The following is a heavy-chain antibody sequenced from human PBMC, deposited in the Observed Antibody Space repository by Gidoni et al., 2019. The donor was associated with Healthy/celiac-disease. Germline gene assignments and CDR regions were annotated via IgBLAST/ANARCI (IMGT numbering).Heavy chain of an antibody. CDR3: ARGPRITIFGVVPRDFDY. J-gene: IGHJ4*02. V-gene: IGHV1-18*01. Sequence: QVQLVQSGAEVKKPGASVKVSCKASVYTFTSYGISWVRQAPGQGLEWMGWISAYNGNTNFAQKLQGRVTMTTDTSTSTAYMELRSLRSDDTAVYYCARGPRITIFGVVPRDFDYWGQGTLVTVSS. CDR2: ISAYNGNT. CDR1: VYTFTSYG. D-gene: IGHD3-3*01.